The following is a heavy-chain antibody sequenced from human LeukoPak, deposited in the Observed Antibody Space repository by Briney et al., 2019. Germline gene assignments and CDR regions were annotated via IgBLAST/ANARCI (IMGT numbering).Heavy chain of an antibody. V-gene: IGHV3-74*01. CDR2: IKGDGSST. Sequence: GGSLRLSCAASGFTFRSYWMKWARQAPGKGLVWVSHIKGDGSSTSYADSVKGRFTISRDNAKNTLYLQMNTLRGEDTAVYYCARGGVPGGFDDWGQGTLVTVSS. CDR1: GFTFRSYW. D-gene: IGHD3-10*01. CDR3: ARGGVPGGFDD. J-gene: IGHJ4*02.